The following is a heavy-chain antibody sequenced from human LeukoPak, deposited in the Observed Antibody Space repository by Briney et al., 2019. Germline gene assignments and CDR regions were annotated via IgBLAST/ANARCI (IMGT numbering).Heavy chain of an antibody. CDR2: ISSNGATT. Sequence: GRCLRLACAVVGFRFSNYAMHWVSQAPGRGMEFVSAISSNGATTYYANSVKGRFTISRDSSKSTLFLQMGSLTTEDMAVYYCARPIQDSGIFRGLVYWGQGILVTVSS. V-gene: IGHV3-64*01. CDR3: ARPIQDSGIFRGLVY. D-gene: IGHD3-10*01. CDR1: GFRFSNYA. J-gene: IGHJ4*02.